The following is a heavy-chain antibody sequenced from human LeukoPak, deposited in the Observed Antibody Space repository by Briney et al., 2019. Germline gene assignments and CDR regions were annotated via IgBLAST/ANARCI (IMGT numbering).Heavy chain of an antibody. CDR1: GFTFKNYA. CDR3: AKVQMSTGWTFDF. CDR2: IDGSGDNR. V-gene: IGHV3-23*01. Sequence: GGSLRLSCAASGFTFKNYAMSWFRQAPGKRLEWVSSIDGSGDNRYYADSVKGRFTISRDNSGNTLYLQLRGLGAEDTATYYCAKVQMSTGWTFDFWGQGSLVTVSS. J-gene: IGHJ4*02. D-gene: IGHD2-2*01.